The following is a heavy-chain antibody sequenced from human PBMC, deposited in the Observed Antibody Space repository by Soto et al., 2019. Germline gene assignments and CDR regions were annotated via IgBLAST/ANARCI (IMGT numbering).Heavy chain of an antibody. CDR2: IGVSGDNT. CDR3: AKVRGFGELRSLY. Sequence: EVHLLESGGGLVQPGGSLRLSCAASGFTFSSYAMSWVRQAPGKGLEWVSPIGVSGDNTYYADSVKGRFTISRDNSKNTLYLQMGSLRAEGTAVYYCAKVRGFGELRSLYWGQGTLVTVSS. D-gene: IGHD3-10*01. CDR1: GFTFSSYA. J-gene: IGHJ4*02. V-gene: IGHV3-23*01.